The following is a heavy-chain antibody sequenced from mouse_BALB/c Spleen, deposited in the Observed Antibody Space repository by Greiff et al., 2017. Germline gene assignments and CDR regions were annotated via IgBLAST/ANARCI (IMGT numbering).Heavy chain of an antibody. CDR3: ARDSSSPYYAMDY. J-gene: IGHJ4*01. V-gene: IGHV1-80*01. Sequence: QVQLQQSGAELVRPGSSVKISCKASGYAFSSYWMNWVKQRPGQGLEWIGQIYPGDGDTNYNGKFKGKATLTADKSSSTAYMQLSSLTSEDSAVYFCARDSSSPYYAMDYWGQGTSVTVSS. D-gene: IGHD1-1*01. CDR1: GYAFSSYW. CDR2: IYPGDGDT.